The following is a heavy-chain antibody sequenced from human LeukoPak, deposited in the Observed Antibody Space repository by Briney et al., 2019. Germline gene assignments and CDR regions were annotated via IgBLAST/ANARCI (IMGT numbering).Heavy chain of an antibody. CDR3: ARDSYGSGNHFDY. J-gene: IGHJ4*02. Sequence: SQTLSLTCTVSGGSIGSGGYYWSWIRQPPGKGLEWIGYIYHSGSTYYNPSLKSRATISVDRSKNQFSLKLNSVTAADTAVYYCARDSYGSGNHFDYWGQGTLVTVSS. V-gene: IGHV4-30-2*01. CDR1: GGSIGSGGYY. D-gene: IGHD3-10*01. CDR2: IYHSGST.